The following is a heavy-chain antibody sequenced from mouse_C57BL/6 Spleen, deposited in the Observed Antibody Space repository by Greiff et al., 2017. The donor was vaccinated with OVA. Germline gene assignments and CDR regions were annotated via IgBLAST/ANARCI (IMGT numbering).Heavy chain of an antibody. CDR2: IHPNSGST. D-gene: IGHD4-1*01. CDR3: ASELTGTGYFDY. V-gene: IGHV1-64*01. CDR1: GYTFTSYW. J-gene: IGHJ2*01. Sequence: QVQLQQPGAELVKPGASVKLSCKASGYTFTSYWMHWVKQRPGQGLEWIGMIHPNSGSTNYNEKFKSKATLTVDKSSSTAYMQLSSLTSEDSAVYYCASELTGTGYFDYWGQGTTLTVSS.